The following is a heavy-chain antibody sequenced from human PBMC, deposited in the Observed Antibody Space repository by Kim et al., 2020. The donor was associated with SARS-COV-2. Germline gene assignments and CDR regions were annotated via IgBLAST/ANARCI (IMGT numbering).Heavy chain of an antibody. CDR3: ARRGSYFDY. V-gene: IGHV1-69*01. CDR2: GTA. Sequence: GTANYAQKFQGRVTITADESTSTAYMELSSLRSEDTAVYYCARRGSYFDYWGQGTLVTVSS. J-gene: IGHJ4*02. D-gene: IGHD1-26*01.